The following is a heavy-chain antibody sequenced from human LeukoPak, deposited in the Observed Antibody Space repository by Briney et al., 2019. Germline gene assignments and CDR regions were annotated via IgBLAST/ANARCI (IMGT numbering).Heavy chain of an antibody. J-gene: IGHJ5*02. V-gene: IGHV1-69*06. Sequence: SVKVSCKASGGTFINYAISWVRQAPGEGGEWMGGIIPIFGTANYAQKFRGRVTITADKSTRTPYMELSRLRSEDTAVYYCAREGYRGVFDPWGQGTLVTVSS. CDR1: GGTFINYA. D-gene: IGHD3-10*01. CDR2: IIPIFGTA. CDR3: AREGYRGVFDP.